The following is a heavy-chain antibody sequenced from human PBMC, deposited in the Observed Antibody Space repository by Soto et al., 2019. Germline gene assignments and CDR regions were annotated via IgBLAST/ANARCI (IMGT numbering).Heavy chain of an antibody. CDR3: ARVGDYYGSGSYPGAFDI. J-gene: IGHJ3*02. Sequence: GSLRLSCAASGFTFSSYAMHWVRQAPGKGLEYVSAISSNGGSTYYANSVKGRFTISRDNSKNTLYLQMGSLRAEDMAVYYCARVGDYYGSGSYPGAFDIWGQGTMVTVSS. CDR2: ISSNGGST. V-gene: IGHV3-64*01. CDR1: GFTFSSYA. D-gene: IGHD3-10*01.